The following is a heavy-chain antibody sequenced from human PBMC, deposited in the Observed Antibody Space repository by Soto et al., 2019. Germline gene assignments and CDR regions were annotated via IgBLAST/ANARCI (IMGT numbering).Heavy chain of an antibody. D-gene: IGHD3-9*01. Sequence: QLQLQESGPGLVKPSETLSLTCTVSGGSISSSSYYWGWIRQPPGKGLEWIGSIYYSGSTYYNPSLKSRVTISVDTSKNQFSLKLSSVTAADTAVYYCASGQSSGYYDILTAQNGIGYWGQGTLVTVSS. CDR3: ASGQSSGYYDILTAQNGIGY. CDR1: GGSISSSSYY. V-gene: IGHV4-39*01. J-gene: IGHJ4*02. CDR2: IYYSGST.